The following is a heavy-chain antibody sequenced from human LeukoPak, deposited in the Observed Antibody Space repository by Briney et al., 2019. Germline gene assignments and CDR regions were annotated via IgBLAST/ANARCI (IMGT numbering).Heavy chain of an antibody. J-gene: IGHJ6*02. D-gene: IGHD3-16*01. CDR3: ARGGGLDV. CDR1: GGSFSGYY. Sequence: ETLSLTCAVYGGSFSGYYWSWIRQPPGKGLEWVASMNHNGNVNYYVDSVKGRFTISRDNAKNSLYLQMSNLRAEDTAVYFCARGGGLDVWGQGATVTVSS. V-gene: IGHV3-7*03. CDR2: MNHNGNVN.